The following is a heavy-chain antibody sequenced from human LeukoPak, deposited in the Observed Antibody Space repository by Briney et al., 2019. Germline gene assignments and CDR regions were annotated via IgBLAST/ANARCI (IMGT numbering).Heavy chain of an antibody. Sequence: SETLSLTCSVSGDSISSRNWWTWVRQTPEKGLEWIGEIYHTGSTNYNPSLKSRVTISVDTSKNQFSLKLSSVTAADTAVYYCARVPRITIFGVVIIRDAFDIWGQGTMVTVSS. J-gene: IGHJ3*02. CDR1: GDSISSRNW. V-gene: IGHV4-4*02. CDR3: ARVPRITIFGVVIIRDAFDI. D-gene: IGHD3-3*01. CDR2: IYHTGST.